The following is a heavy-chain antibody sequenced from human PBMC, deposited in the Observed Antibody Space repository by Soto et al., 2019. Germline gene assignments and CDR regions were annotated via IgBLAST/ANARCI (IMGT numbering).Heavy chain of an antibody. D-gene: IGHD3-3*01. CDR3: ARALDFWSAYFDY. CDR1: GFTFSSYA. V-gene: IGHV3-23*01. Sequence: GGSLRLSCAASGFTFSSYAMSWVRQAPGKGLEWVSAISGGGGSTYYADSVKGRFTISRDNSKNTLYLQMNSLRTEDTAVYYCARALDFWSAYFDYWGQGSLVTVSS. J-gene: IGHJ4*02. CDR2: ISGGGGST.